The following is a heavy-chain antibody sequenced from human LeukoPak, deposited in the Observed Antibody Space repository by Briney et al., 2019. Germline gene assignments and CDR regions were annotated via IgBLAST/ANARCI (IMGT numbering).Heavy chain of an antibody. CDR1: GFTFSSYS. J-gene: IGHJ4*02. CDR2: ISGSGGST. Sequence: GGSLRLSCAASGFTFSSYSMNWVRQAPGKGLEWVSAISGSGGSTYYADSVKGRFTISRDNSKNTLYLQMNSLRAEDTAVYYCAKDALSAAIIPYYFDYWGQGTLVTVSS. V-gene: IGHV3-23*01. D-gene: IGHD2-2*02. CDR3: AKDALSAAIIPYYFDY.